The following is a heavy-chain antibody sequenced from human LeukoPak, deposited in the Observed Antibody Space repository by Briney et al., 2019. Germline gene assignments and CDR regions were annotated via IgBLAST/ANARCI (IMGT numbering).Heavy chain of an antibody. CDR1: GGTFSSYA. Sequence: SVKVSCKASGGTFSSYAISWVRQAPGQGLEWMGRIIPILGIANYAQKFQGRVTITADKSTSTAYMELSSLRSEDTAVYYCARVMCSGGSCYGWFDPWGQGTLVTVSS. CDR3: ARVMCSGGSCYGWFDP. J-gene: IGHJ5*02. CDR2: IIPILGIA. V-gene: IGHV1-69*04. D-gene: IGHD2-15*01.